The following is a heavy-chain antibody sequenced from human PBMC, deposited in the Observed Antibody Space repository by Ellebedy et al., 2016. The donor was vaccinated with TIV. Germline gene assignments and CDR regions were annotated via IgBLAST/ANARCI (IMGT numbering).Heavy chain of an antibody. CDR2: IYYSGST. CDR3: ARLSLDYYDSSGYYPFDY. J-gene: IGHJ4*02. V-gene: IGHV4-39*01. Sequence: SETLSLTXTVSGGSISSSSYYWGWIRQPPGKGLEWIGSIYYSGSTYYNPSLKSRVTISVDTSKNQFSLKLSSVTAADTAVYYCARLSLDYYDSSGYYPFDYWGQGTLVTVSS. CDR1: GGSISSSSYY. D-gene: IGHD3-22*01.